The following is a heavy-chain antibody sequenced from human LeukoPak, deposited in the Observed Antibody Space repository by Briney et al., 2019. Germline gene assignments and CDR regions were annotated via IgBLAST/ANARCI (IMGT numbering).Heavy chain of an antibody. CDR1: GFTFSSYA. CDR2: LTGGGINT. CDR3: ARRLQQSDAFDI. Sequence: GSLRLSCAASGFTFSSYAMSWVRQPPGKGLEWVSSLTGGGINTYYADSVKGRFTISRDNSKNTLYLQMNSLRAEDTAVYYCARRLQQSDAFDIWGQGTMVTVSS. V-gene: IGHV3-23*01. D-gene: IGHD6-13*01. J-gene: IGHJ3*02.